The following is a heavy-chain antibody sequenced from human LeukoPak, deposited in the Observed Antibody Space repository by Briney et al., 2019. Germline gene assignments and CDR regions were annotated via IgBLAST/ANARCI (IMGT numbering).Heavy chain of an antibody. CDR2: IYSGGST. V-gene: IGHV3-53*01. CDR1: GFTVSNTY. Sequence: GGSLRLSCEVSGFTVSNTYMSWVRQAPGKGLGWVSVIYSGGSTYYADSVKGRFTISRDNSKNTLYLQMNSLRAEDTAVYYCARDQFGSGRLDYWGQGTLVTVSS. J-gene: IGHJ4*02. CDR3: ARDQFGSGRLDY. D-gene: IGHD3-10*01.